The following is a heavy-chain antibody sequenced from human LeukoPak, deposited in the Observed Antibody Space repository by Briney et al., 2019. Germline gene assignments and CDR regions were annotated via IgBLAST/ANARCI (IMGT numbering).Heavy chain of an antibody. CDR3: ARTGGYASGTYHPFDY. V-gene: IGHV4-34*01. Sequence: SSETLSLTCAVYGGPFRAYYWSWIRQPPGKGLEWIGEINHSGSTNYNPSLKSRVIISVDTSKEQFSLKVSSVTAADTAVYYCARTGGYASGTYHPFDYWGQGPLVTVSS. CDR1: GGPFRAYY. CDR2: INHSGST. J-gene: IGHJ4*02. D-gene: IGHD3-10*01.